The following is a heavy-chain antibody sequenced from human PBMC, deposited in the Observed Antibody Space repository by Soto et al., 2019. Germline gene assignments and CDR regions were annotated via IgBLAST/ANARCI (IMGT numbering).Heavy chain of an antibody. V-gene: IGHV4-34*01. J-gene: IGHJ4*02. CDR2: INPSGGT. D-gene: IGHD6-6*01. CDR3: ARVLAARASRDFDY. Sequence: TSETLSLTCAVYGGSFSTDYWSWIRQPPGKGLEWIGEINPSGGTNYNPSLKSRVTLSVATFKNQFSLKLSSVTAADTAVYYCARVLAARASRDFDYWGQGTLVTVSS. CDR1: GGSFSTDY.